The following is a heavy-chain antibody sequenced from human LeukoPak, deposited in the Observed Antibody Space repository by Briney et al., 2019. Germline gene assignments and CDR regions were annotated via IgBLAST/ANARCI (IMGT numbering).Heavy chain of an antibody. D-gene: IGHD3-10*01. CDR3: AREDFGVDY. J-gene: IGHJ4*02. CDR2: INRDGSDT. V-gene: IGHV3-74*01. Sequence: PGGSLRLSCAASGFTFNSYYMNWVRQAPGKGLVWVSRINRDGSDTIYADSVKGRFTISRDYAKNTLFLQMNSLRAEDTAVYYCAREDFGVDYWGQGTLVTVSS. CDR1: GFTFNSYY.